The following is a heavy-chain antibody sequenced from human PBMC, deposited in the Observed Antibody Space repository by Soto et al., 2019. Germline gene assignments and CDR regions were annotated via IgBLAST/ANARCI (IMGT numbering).Heavy chain of an antibody. CDR3: AREITDYYDSSGYLYYFDY. CDR2: IYYSGST. J-gene: IGHJ4*02. CDR1: GGSFSGYY. Sequence: SETLSLTCAVFGGSFSGYYWNWIRQPPGKGLEWIGYIYYSGSTNYNPSLKSRVTISVDTSKNQFSLKLSSVTAADTAVYYCAREITDYYDSSGYLYYFDYWGQGTLVTVS. V-gene: IGHV4-59*01. D-gene: IGHD3-22*01.